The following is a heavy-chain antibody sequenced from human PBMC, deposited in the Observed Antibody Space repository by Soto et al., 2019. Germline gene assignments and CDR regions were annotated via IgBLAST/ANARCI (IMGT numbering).Heavy chain of an antibody. CDR3: ARPRYYYDGSGYPGFNDY. Sequence: SETLSLTSTVSGGSISNNNYYWGWIRQPPGKGLEWIGSIYHSGSTSYNPSLKSRVTISVDTSKNQFSLKLSSVTAADTAVYYCARPRYYYDGSGYPGFNDYWGQGTLVTVSS. D-gene: IGHD3-22*01. J-gene: IGHJ4*02. V-gene: IGHV4-39*01. CDR1: GGSISNNNYY. CDR2: IYHSGST.